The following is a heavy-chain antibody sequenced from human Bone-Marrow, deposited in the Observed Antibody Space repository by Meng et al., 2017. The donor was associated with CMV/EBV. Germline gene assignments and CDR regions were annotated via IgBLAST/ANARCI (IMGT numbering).Heavy chain of an antibody. CDR2: IYYSGST. J-gene: IGHJ6*02. V-gene: IGHV4-39*07. CDR1: GGSISSSSYY. D-gene: IGHD2-2*02. CDR3: ARLGYCSSTSCYTVYYYGMDV. Sequence: GSLRLSCTVSGGSISSSSYYWGWIRQPPGKGLEWIGSIYYSGSTYYNPSLKSRVTISVDTSKNQFSLKLSSVTAADTAVYYCARLGYCSSTSCYTVYYYGMDVWGQGTTVTVFS.